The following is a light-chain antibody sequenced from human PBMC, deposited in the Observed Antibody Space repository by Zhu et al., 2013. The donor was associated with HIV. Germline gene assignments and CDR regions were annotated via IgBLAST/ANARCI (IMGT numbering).Light chain of an antibody. Sequence: QSALTQPASVSGSPGQSITISCTGTSSDVGGYNYVSWYQQYPGKVPKLMIYEVSNRPSGVSNRFSGSKSGNTASLTISGLQAEDESDYYCISYTSSSTWVFGGGTKLTVL. V-gene: IGLV2-14*01. CDR1: SSDVGGYNY. J-gene: IGLJ3*02. CDR3: ISYTSSSTWV. CDR2: EVS.